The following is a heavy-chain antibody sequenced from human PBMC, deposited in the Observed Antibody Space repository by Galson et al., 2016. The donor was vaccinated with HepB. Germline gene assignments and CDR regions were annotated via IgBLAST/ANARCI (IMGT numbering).Heavy chain of an antibody. V-gene: IGHV3-30*18. Sequence: SLRLSCAASGFTFSRSDMYWVRQAPGKGLEWVAVTSYDGSNEYYADSVKSRFTISRDNSKNTLYLQMNSLRAEDTAVYYCAKPETRPYDILTGYSHFDYWGQGTLVTVSS. D-gene: IGHD3-9*01. CDR3: AKPETRPYDILTGYSHFDY. CDR1: GFTFSRSD. CDR2: TSYDGSNE. J-gene: IGHJ4*02.